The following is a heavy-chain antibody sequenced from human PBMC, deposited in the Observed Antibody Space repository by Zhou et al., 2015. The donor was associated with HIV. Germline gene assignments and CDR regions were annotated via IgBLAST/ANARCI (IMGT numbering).Heavy chain of an antibody. CDR2: IIPIFGTA. Sequence: QVQLVQSGAEVKKPGSSVKVSCKASGGTFSSYAISWVRQAPGQGLEWMGGIIPIFGTANYAQKFQGRVTITADESTSTAYMELSSLRSEDTAVYYCARDQTPRYTGSRGWYFDVWGRGTLVTVSS. V-gene: IGHV1-69*01. J-gene: IGHJ2*01. CDR1: GGTFSSYA. D-gene: IGHD2-2*02. CDR3: ARDQTPRYTGSRGWYFDV.